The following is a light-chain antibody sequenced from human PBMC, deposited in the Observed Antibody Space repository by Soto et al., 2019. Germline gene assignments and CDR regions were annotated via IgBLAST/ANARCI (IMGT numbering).Light chain of an antibody. CDR3: QQYGSSPGT. Sequence: EIVLTQSPGTLSLSPGERATLSCRASQSVNNNYLAWYQQKPGQAPRLLIHGAAIRATGITDRFSGSGSGADFTLTISRLEPEDFAVYHCQQYGSSPGTFGQGTRLEIK. V-gene: IGKV3-20*01. CDR2: GAA. J-gene: IGKJ5*01. CDR1: QSVNNNY.